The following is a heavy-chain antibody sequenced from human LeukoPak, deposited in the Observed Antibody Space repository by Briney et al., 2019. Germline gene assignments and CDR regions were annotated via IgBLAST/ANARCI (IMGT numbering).Heavy chain of an antibody. CDR3: ARIGGPGVSAAMGWFDP. CDR2: MNPNSGNT. Sequence: ASVKVSCKASGYTFTSYDINWVRQATGQGLEWMGWMNPNSGNTGYAQKFQGRVTMTRNTSISTAYMELSRLRSDDTAVYFCARIGGPGVSAAMGWFDPWGQGTLVTVSS. V-gene: IGHV1-8*01. CDR1: GYTFTSYD. J-gene: IGHJ5*02. D-gene: IGHD3-10*01.